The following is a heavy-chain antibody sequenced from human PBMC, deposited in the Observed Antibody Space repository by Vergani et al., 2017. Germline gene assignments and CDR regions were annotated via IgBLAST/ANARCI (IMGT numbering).Heavy chain of an antibody. Sequence: EVQLVESGGGFVPPGGSLRLSCEASGFTVSSYSITWIRQAPGKGLEWVSYISASSRSIYYADSVKGRFTISRDNAKNSLYLQMNSLRAEDTAVYYCARGVGPDCSSATCSGGDFDYWGQGTLVTVSS. D-gene: IGHD2-2*01. CDR1: GFTVSSYS. J-gene: IGHJ4*02. CDR3: ARGVGPDCSSATCSGGDFDY. CDR2: ISASSRSI. V-gene: IGHV3-48*01.